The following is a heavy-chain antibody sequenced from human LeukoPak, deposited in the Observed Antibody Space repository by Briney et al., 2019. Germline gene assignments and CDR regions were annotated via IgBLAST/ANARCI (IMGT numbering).Heavy chain of an antibody. D-gene: IGHD6-13*01. CDR1: GFTFSSYW. CDR3: ARDRASYSSSWYGGGFDY. Sequence: PGGSLRLSCAASGFTFSSYWMSWVSQAPGKGLEWVANIKQDGSEKYYVDSVKGRFTISRDNAKNSLYLQMNSLRAEDTAVYYCARDRASYSSSWYGGGFDYWGQGTLVTVSS. V-gene: IGHV3-7*01. J-gene: IGHJ4*02. CDR2: IKQDGSEK.